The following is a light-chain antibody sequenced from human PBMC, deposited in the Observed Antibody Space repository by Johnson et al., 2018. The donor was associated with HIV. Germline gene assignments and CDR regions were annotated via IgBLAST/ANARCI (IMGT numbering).Light chain of an antibody. CDR2: DNN. V-gene: IGLV1-51*01. J-gene: IGLJ1*01. CDR1: DSNIGNNY. Sequence: HSVLTQPPSVSAAPGQKVTISCFGSDSNIGNNYVSWYQQVPGTAPKLLIYDNNKRPSGIPDRFSGSKSGTSATLGITGLQTGDEADYHCGTWDSSLSAGVFGTGTKVTVL. CDR3: GTWDSSLSAGV.